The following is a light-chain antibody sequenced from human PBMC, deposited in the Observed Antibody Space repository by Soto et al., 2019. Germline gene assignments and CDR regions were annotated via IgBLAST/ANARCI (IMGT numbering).Light chain of an antibody. CDR3: QQYNNWPPA. CDR1: QSVSGN. Sequence: EIVMTQSPATLSVSPGERATLSCRTSQSVSGNLAWYQQKPGQAPRLLIYGASTRATGIPARFSGGGSGTEFTLTISSLQSEDFAVCYCQQYNNWPPAFGQGTKVEIK. V-gene: IGKV3-15*01. J-gene: IGKJ1*01. CDR2: GAS.